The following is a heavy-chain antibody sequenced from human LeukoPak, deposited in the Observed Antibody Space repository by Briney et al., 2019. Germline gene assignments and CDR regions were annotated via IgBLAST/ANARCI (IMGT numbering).Heavy chain of an antibody. Sequence: PGGSLRLSCAASGFTFDDYGMSWVRQAPGKGLEWVSAISGSGGSTYYADSVKGRFTISRDNSKNTLYLQMNSLRAEDTAVYYCAKDEVTYYYDSSGYPPDYWGQGTLVTVSS. CDR3: AKDEVTYYYDSSGYPPDY. J-gene: IGHJ4*02. V-gene: IGHV3-23*01. CDR1: GFTFDDYG. D-gene: IGHD3-22*01. CDR2: ISGSGGST.